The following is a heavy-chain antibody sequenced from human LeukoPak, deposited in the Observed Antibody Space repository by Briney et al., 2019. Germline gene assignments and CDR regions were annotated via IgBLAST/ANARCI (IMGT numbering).Heavy chain of an antibody. CDR2: IAFDDTDR. Sequence: TGGSLRLSCKGSGVMLNDYAMHWVRQAPGKGLEWVAAIAFDDTDRYYIDSVKGRFTISRDDSKNTLYLHMTSLRAEDTAVYYCTNSDDYGDYWGQGTLVTVSS. J-gene: IGHJ4*02. CDR1: GVMLNDYA. CDR3: TNSDDYGDY. V-gene: IGHV3-30*04.